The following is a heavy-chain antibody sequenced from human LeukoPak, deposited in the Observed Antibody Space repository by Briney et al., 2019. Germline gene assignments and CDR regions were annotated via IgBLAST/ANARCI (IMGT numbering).Heavy chain of an antibody. Sequence: SETLSLTCTVSGGSISSYYWSWIRQPAGKGLEWIGRIYTSGSTNYNPSLKSRVTISVDTSKNQFSLKLSSVTAADTAAYYCARVRAYLWQLVLPYGFDPWGQGTLVTVSS. J-gene: IGHJ5*02. CDR3: ARVRAYLWQLVLPYGFDP. CDR1: GGSISSYY. D-gene: IGHD6-13*01. V-gene: IGHV4-4*07. CDR2: IYTSGST.